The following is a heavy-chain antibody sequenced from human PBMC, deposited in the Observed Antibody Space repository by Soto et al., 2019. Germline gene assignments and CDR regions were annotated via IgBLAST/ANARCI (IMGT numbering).Heavy chain of an antibody. CDR2: INSDGSST. CDR3: ARDWGGYSGYDYYYYMDV. CDR1: AFTFRSYW. V-gene: IGHV3-74*01. D-gene: IGHD5-12*01. Sequence: GGSLRLSCAASAFTFRSYWMSWVRQAPGKGLEWVSRINSDGSSTSYADSVKGRFTISRDNAKNTLYLQMNSLRAEDTAVYYCARDWGGYSGYDYYYYMDVWGKGTTVTVSS. J-gene: IGHJ6*03.